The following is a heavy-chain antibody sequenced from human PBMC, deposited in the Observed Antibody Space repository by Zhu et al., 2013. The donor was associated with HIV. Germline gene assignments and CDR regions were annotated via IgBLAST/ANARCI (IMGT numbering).Heavy chain of an antibody. CDR3: ARDSTGWYSFDY. CDR2: MKTNSGNT. CDR1: EYTLTSYD. Sequence: QVQLVQSGAEVKKPGASVKVSCKASEYTLTSYDIHWVRQVTGQGLEWMGRMKTNSGNTGYAKKFQGRVTFTRNTSIDTAYMELTRLNSDDTAIYYCARDSTGWYSFDYWGQGTLVTVSS. V-gene: IGHV1-8*03. D-gene: IGHD6-19*01. J-gene: IGHJ4*02.